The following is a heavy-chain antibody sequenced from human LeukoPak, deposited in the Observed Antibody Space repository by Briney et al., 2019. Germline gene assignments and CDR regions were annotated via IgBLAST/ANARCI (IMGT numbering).Heavy chain of an antibody. Sequence: ASVKVSCKASGYTFSNYYMHWVRQAPGQGLEWMGIINPTGGTTSNAPKFQGRVTVTRDTSTSTVYMEVSSLTSEDTAVYYCARGRRSTPGSWGQGTLVTVSS. CDR1: GYTFSNYY. CDR2: INPTGGTT. CDR3: ARGRRSTPGS. J-gene: IGHJ5*02. V-gene: IGHV1-46*01.